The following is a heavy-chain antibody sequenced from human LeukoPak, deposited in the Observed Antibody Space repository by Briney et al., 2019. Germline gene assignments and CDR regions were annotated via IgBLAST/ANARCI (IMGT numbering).Heavy chain of an antibody. CDR2: ISNDGDNK. J-gene: IGHJ4*02. CDR3: NGLYSSGWPNY. V-gene: IGHV3-30*04. CDR1: GFIFSNYA. Sequence: GTSLRLSWAASGFIFSNYAMHWVRQAPGKGLEWGAVISNDGDNKYYADSVKGRFIVSRDNSKNTVFLQMNSLRTEDTAVYYCNGLYSSGWPNYWGQGTLVTVSS. D-gene: IGHD6-19*01.